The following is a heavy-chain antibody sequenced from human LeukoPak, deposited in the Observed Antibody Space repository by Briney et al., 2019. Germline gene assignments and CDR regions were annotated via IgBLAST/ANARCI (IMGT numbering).Heavy chain of an antibody. Sequence: SETLSLTCTVSGGSISSSSYYWGWIRQPPGKGLEWIGSIYSSGSTYYNPSLKSRVTISVDASKNQFSLKLSSVTAADTAMYYCATNEWSGYYFEYWGQGTLVPVSS. CDR3: ATNEWSGYYFEY. V-gene: IGHV4-39*01. J-gene: IGHJ4*02. CDR2: IYSSGST. D-gene: IGHD3-3*01. CDR1: GGSISSSSYY.